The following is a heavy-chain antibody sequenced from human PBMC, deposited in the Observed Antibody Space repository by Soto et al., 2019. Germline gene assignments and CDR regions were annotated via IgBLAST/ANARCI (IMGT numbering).Heavy chain of an antibody. D-gene: IGHD3-10*01. CDR3: AKTAGQRFGVGAFDI. J-gene: IGHJ3*02. Sequence: GGSLRLSCADSGFTFSSYGMHWVRQAPGKGLECLELISYDGSNNYYAAYVKRRFTISRDNSQNTLYLQMNSLSAEDTAVYYCAKTAGQRFGVGAFDIWGQGTMVTVSS. V-gene: IGHV3-30*18. CDR1: GFTFSSYG. CDR2: ISYDGSNN.